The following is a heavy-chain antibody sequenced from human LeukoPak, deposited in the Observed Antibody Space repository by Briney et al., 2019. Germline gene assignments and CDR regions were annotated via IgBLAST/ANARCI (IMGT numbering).Heavy chain of an antibody. CDR1: GGTFSSYA. CDR3: ARTRRAARRADNWFGP. D-gene: IGHD6-6*01. CDR2: MNPNSGNT. V-gene: IGHV1-8*03. J-gene: IGHJ5*02. Sequence: ASVKVSCKASGGTFSSYAISWVRQAPGQGLEWMGWMNPNSGNTGYAQKFQGRVTITRNTSISTAYMELSSLRSEDTAVYYCARTRRAARRADNWFGPWGQGTLVTVSS.